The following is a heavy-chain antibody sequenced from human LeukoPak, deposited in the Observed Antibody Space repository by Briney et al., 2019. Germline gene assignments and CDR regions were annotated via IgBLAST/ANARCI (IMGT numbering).Heavy chain of an antibody. CDR1: GGSISSHY. CDR3: ARAGNREGNWSGYYSTIDY. D-gene: IGHD3-3*01. J-gene: IGHJ4*02. CDR2: IYYSGST. V-gene: IGHV4-59*11. Sequence: PSETLSLTCTVSGGSISSHYWSWIRQPPGKGLEWIGYIYYSGSTNYNPSLKSRVTISVDTSKNQFSLKLSSVTAADTAVYYRARAGNREGNWSGYYSTIDYWGQGTLVTVSS.